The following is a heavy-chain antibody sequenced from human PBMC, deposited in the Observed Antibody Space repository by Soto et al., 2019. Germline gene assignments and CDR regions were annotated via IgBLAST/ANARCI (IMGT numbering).Heavy chain of an antibody. CDR2: IHNSGNT. D-gene: IGHD2-21*02. V-gene: IGHV4-59*01. CDR3: ARLQYTVVTPIDL. J-gene: IGHJ3*01. Sequence: SETLSLTCTVPGGSITNYYLTWIRQLPGKRLEWIAHIHNSGNTNSNPSLKSRVTISMDTSKNQISLRLTSVTAADTAMYYCARLQYTVVTPIDLWGQGTMVTVSS. CDR1: GGSITNYY.